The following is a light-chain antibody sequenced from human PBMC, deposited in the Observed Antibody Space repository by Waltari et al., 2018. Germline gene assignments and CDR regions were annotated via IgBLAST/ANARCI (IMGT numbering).Light chain of an antibody. J-gene: IGKJ1*01. CDR1: QDISNS. CDR2: GAS. V-gene: IGKV1-NL1*01. CDR3: QQYYDGPRT. Sequence: DIQMTQSPSSLSASFGDRVTITCRASQDISNSLAWYQQKLGRAPKLLLHGASRLESGVPSRFSGRGPGTDYTLTIRSLQPEDFATSYCQQYYDGPRTFGQGTKVELK.